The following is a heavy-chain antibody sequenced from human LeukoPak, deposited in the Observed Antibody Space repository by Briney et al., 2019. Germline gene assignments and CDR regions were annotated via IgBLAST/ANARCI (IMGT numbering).Heavy chain of an antibody. CDR1: VYTFTSYG. CDR3: AREILDIVVVPAAIDYYGMDV. CDR2: ISAYDGNT. J-gene: IGHJ6*02. V-gene: IGHV1-18*01. Sequence: ASVKVSCKASVYTFTSYGLSWVRQAPGQGLEWMGWISAYDGNTNYAQKLQGRVTMTTDTSTSTAYMELRSLRSDDTAVYYCAREILDIVVVPAAIDYYGMDVWGQGTTVTVSS. D-gene: IGHD2-2*02.